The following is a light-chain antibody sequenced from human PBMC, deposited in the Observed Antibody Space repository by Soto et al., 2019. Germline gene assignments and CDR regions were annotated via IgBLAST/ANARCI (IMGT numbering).Light chain of an antibody. CDR2: DAS. J-gene: IGKJ5*01. CDR3: QQYDNLPIT. Sequence: DIQMTSSPSSLYASVGDRVTITCQASQEISNYLNWYQQKPGKAPKLLIYDASNLETGVPSRFSGSGSGTDFTFTISSLQPEDIAAYYCQQYDNLPITFGQGTRLEIK. V-gene: IGKV1-33*01. CDR1: QEISNY.